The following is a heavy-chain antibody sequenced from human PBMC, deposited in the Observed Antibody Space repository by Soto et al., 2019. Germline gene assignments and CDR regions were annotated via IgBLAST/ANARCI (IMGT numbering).Heavy chain of an antibody. D-gene: IGHD5-18*01. J-gene: IGHJ5*02. Sequence: SETLSLTCTVSGGSISSGDYYWSWIRQPPGKGLEWIGYIYYSGSTYYNPSLKSRVTISVDTSKNQFSLKLSSVTAADTAVYYCARVFGDTAMENWFDPWGQGTLVTVSS. CDR1: GGSISSGDYY. CDR3: ARVFGDTAMENWFDP. V-gene: IGHV4-30-4*01. CDR2: IYYSGST.